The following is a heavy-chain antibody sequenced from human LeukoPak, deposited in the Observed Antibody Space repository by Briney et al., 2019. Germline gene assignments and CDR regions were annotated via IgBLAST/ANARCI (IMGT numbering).Heavy chain of an antibody. Sequence: GGSLRLSCAASGLTFDDYAMHWVRQAPGKGLEWVSGISWNSGSIGYADSVKGRFTISRDNAKNSLYLQMNSLRAEDTALYYCAKGSRLYCSGGSCYGAKFDPWGQGTLVTVSS. CDR2: ISWNSGSI. J-gene: IGHJ5*02. CDR1: GLTFDDYA. CDR3: AKGSRLYCSGGSCYGAKFDP. D-gene: IGHD2-15*01. V-gene: IGHV3-9*01.